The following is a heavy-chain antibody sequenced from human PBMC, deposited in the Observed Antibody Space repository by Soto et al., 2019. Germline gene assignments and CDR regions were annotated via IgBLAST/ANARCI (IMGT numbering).Heavy chain of an antibody. CDR3: ARHVMGDNVGPYYMDV. Sequence: PSETLSLTCTVSGGSISSSSYYWGWIRQPPGKGLEWIGSIYYSGSTYYNPSLKSRVTISVDTSKNQFSLKLSSVTAADTAVYYCARHVMGDNVGPYYMDVWGQGTTVTVSS. J-gene: IGHJ6*03. V-gene: IGHV4-39*01. D-gene: IGHD3-16*01. CDR1: GGSISSSSYY. CDR2: IYYSGST.